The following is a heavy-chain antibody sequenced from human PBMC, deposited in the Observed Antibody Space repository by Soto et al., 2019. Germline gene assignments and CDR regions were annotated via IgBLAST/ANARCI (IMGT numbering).Heavy chain of an antibody. CDR3: ARGAAGDYYYGMDV. D-gene: IGHD6-13*01. V-gene: IGHV4-34*01. CDR2: INHSGST. Sequence: QVQLQQWGAGLLKPSETLSLTCAVYGGAFRGYYWSWIRQPPGKGLEWTVEINHSGSTNYNPSLKSRVTISVDTAKHQFSLKLSSGTAAYTAVYYCARGAAGDYYYGMDVWGQGTTVTVSS. CDR1: GGAFRGYY. J-gene: IGHJ6*02.